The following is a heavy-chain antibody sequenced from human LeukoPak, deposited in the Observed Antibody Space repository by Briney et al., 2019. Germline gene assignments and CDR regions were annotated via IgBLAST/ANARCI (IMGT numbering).Heavy chain of an antibody. CDR1: GFTVSSNY. CDR2: IYSGGST. CDR3: ARDPRGPLRYDSSGYYHVGAFDI. J-gene: IGHJ3*02. V-gene: IGHV3-66*01. Sequence: GGSLRLSCAASGFTVSSNYMSWVRQAPGKGLEWVSVIYSGGSTYYADSVKGRFTISRDNSKNTLYLQMNSLRAEDTAVYYCARDPRGPLRYDSSGYYHVGAFDIWGQGTMVTVSS. D-gene: IGHD3-22*01.